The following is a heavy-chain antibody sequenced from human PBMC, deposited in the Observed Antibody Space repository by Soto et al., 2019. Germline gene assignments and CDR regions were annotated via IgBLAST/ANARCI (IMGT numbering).Heavy chain of an antibody. J-gene: IGHJ4*02. CDR1: GFTFRSYG. D-gene: IGHD6-13*01. V-gene: IGHV3-30*18. CDR3: AKVGVAAPFDY. Sequence: QVQLVESGGGVVQPGRSLRLSCAASGFTFRSYGIHWVRQAPGKGLEWVAVISYDGSHEYYADSVKGRFTISRDNSKNTLYLQMNSLRAEDTAVYYCAKVGVAAPFDYWGQGTLVTVSS. CDR2: ISYDGSHE.